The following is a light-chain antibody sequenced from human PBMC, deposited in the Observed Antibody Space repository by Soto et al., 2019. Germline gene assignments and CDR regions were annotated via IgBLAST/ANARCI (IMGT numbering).Light chain of an antibody. J-gene: IGLJ2*01. V-gene: IGLV1-40*01. Sequence: QSVLTQPPSVSGAPGQRATISCTGSSSNIGAGYDVHWYQQLPGTAPKVLIYDNNSRPSGVPGRFSGSKSGTSASLAITGLQAEDEADYYCHSYDVSLSGPVFGGGTKLTVL. CDR1: SSNIGAGYD. CDR3: HSYDVSLSGPV. CDR2: DNN.